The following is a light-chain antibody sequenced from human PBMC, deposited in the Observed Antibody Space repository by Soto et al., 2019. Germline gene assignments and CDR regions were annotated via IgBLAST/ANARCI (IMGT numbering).Light chain of an antibody. Sequence: EIVLTQSPGTLSLSPGERATLSCRAIQSLTNNYLAWYQQKPGQAPRLLIYAASSRATGIPDRFSGSGSETDFTLTISRLEPEDFAVYYCQQYGSSLPVTFGGGTNVEIK. CDR1: QSLTNNY. V-gene: IGKV3-20*01. CDR2: AAS. J-gene: IGKJ4*01. CDR3: QQYGSSLPVT.